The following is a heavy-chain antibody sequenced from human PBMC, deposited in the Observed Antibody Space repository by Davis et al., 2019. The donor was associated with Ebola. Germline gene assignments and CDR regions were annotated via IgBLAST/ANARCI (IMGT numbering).Heavy chain of an antibody. CDR3: AKELETAGSYYDFWSAYPLDF. Sequence: GESLKISCAASEFTFSSYEMNWVRQAPGKGLEWVAVVSYDGSVKYYADSVKGRFTISRDNSRNTLFLQMNSLRAEDTALFYCAKELETAGSYYDFWSAYPLDFWGQGTLVSVSS. V-gene: IGHV3-30*18. CDR1: EFTFSSYE. D-gene: IGHD3-3*01. J-gene: IGHJ4*02. CDR2: VSYDGSVK.